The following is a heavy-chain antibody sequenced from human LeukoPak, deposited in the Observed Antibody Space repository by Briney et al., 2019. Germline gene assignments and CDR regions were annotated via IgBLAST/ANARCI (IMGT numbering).Heavy chain of an antibody. V-gene: IGHV3-66*02. CDR1: GLFVISY. J-gene: IGHJ4*02. CDR3: AKLWGWRTHIDS. CDR2: IYAGGST. Sequence: GGSLRLSCTASGLFVISYMTWVRQAPGKGLEWVSIIYAGGSTYYTDSVKGRFTISRDNSNNAVYLQMNSLKIEDTAVYYCAKLWGWRTHIDSWGQGTVVTVSS. D-gene: IGHD3-3*01.